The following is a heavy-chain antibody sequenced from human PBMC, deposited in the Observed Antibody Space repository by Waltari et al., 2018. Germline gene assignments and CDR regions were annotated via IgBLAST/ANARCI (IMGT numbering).Heavy chain of an antibody. J-gene: IGHJ4*02. Sequence: EVQLVESGGGLIQPGESLSPSCAGSGFPGGSNYMSWVRQAPGRGLEWVSVIYSGGRTYYADSVKGRFTISRDSSENTVYLQMSSLRAEDTALYYCARLDFWTGSYYWGQGTLVTVSS. CDR2: IYSGGRT. CDR1: GFPGGSNY. D-gene: IGHD3-3*01. V-gene: IGHV3-53*01. CDR3: ARLDFWTGSYY.